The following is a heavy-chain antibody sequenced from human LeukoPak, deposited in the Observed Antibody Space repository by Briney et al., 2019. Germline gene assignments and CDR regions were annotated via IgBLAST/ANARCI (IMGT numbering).Heavy chain of an antibody. V-gene: IGHV4-59*01. CDR1: GGSISSYY. D-gene: IGHD6-19*01. CDR2: IYYSGST. CDR3: ARDRMGSGWYSDYFDY. J-gene: IGHJ4*02. Sequence: TSQTLSLTCTVSGGSISSYYWSWIRQPPGKGLEWIGYIYYSGSTNYNPSLKSRVTISVDTSKNQFSLKLSSVTAADTAVYYCARDRMGSGWYSDYFDYWGQGTLVTVSS.